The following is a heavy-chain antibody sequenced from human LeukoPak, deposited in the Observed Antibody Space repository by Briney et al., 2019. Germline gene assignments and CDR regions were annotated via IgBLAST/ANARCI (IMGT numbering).Heavy chain of an antibody. V-gene: IGHV1-18*01. Sequence: GASVKVSCKASGYTFTSYGISWVRQAPGQGLEGMGWISAYNGNTNYAQKLQGRVTMTTDTSTSTAYMELRSLRSDDTAVYYCASLHRDGYNFAYYYYGMDVWGQGTTVTVSS. D-gene: IGHD5-24*01. CDR1: GYTFTSYG. J-gene: IGHJ6*02. CDR2: ISAYNGNT. CDR3: ASLHRDGYNFAYYYYGMDV.